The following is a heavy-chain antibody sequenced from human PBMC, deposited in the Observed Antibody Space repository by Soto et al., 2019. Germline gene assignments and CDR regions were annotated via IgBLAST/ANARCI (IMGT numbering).Heavy chain of an antibody. CDR2: IDHSCST. D-gene: IGHD2-15*01. J-gene: IGHJ6*02. CDR3: ARDGGRIEYYYGIDV. V-gene: IGHV4-30-4*01. CDR1: GGSISSIDYY. Sequence: SETLSLTCTVSGGSISSIDYYWSWIRQPPGKGLEWIAYIDHSCSTYYNPSLKIRATISVDTSKNQFSLKLSSVTAAYTAADYCARDGGRIEYYYGIDVWGQGTTIIVSS.